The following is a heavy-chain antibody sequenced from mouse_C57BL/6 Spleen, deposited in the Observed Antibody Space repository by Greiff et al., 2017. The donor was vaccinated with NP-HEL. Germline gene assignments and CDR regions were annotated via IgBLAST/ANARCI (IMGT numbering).Heavy chain of an antibody. D-gene: IGHD1-1*01. CDR1: GYAFTNYL. Sequence: QVQLQQSGAELVRPGTSVKVSCKASGYAFTNYLIEWVKQRPGQGLEWIGVINPGSGGTNYNEKFKGKATLTADKSSSTAYMQLSSLTSEDSAVYFCARKGDYYGSSGAMDYWGQGTSVTVSS. J-gene: IGHJ4*01. CDR2: INPGSGGT. V-gene: IGHV1-54*01. CDR3: ARKGDYYGSSGAMDY.